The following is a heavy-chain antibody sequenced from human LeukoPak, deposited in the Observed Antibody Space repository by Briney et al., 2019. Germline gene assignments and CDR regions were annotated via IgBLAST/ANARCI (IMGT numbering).Heavy chain of an antibody. CDR2: IKQDGSEK. J-gene: IGHJ6*02. D-gene: IGHD2-15*01. Sequence: GPLRLSCVASGFAVGSNYMSWVRPAPGKGLEWVANIKQDGSEKYYVDSVKGRFTISRDNAKNSLYLQMNSLRAEDTAVYYCEAGGGGMDVWGQGTTVTVSS. CDR3: EAGGGGMDV. CDR1: GFAVGSNY. V-gene: IGHV3-7*03.